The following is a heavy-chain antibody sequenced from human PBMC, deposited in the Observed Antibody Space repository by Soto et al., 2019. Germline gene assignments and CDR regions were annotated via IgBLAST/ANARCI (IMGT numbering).Heavy chain of an antibody. CDR3: ARTDTVGYDPH. CDR2: IFHSGTT. Sequence: ESMSLACPVYAPSVNSIYDGSCIRPPPGRSLEWIASIFHSGTTYYTPFLKSRVTISVDTSKNQFSLRLSSVTAADSAVYYCARTDTVGYDPHLGQGNLVPGS. J-gene: IGHJ4*02. V-gene: IGHV4-38-2*01. CDR1: APSVNSIYD. D-gene: IGHD5-12*01.